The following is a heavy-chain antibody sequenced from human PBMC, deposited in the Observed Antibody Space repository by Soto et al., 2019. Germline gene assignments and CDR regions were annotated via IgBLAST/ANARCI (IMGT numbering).Heavy chain of an antibody. V-gene: IGHV4-34*01. J-gene: IGHJ3*02. CDR2: INHSGST. CDR3: ARGRTRLMERLTRKIDAFDI. Sequence: PSATLSLTWPVYGGSFSGYYGSWIRPPPGKGLGWIGEINHSGSTNYNPSLKSRVTISVDTSKNQFSLKLSSVTAADTAVYYCARGRTRLMERLTRKIDAFDIWGQGTMVTVSS. CDR1: GGSFSGYY. D-gene: IGHD1-20*01.